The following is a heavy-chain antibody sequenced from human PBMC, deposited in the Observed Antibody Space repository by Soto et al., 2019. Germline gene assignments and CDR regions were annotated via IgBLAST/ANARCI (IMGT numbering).Heavy chain of an antibody. V-gene: IGHV3-33*01. Sequence: GGSLRLSCAASGFTFSSYGMHWVRQAPGKGLEWVAVIWYDGSNKYYADSVKGRFTISRDNSKNTLYLQMNSLRAEDTAVYYCAREKYDFWSYMDYWGQGTLVTVSS. CDR1: GFTFSSYG. D-gene: IGHD3-3*01. J-gene: IGHJ4*02. CDR3: AREKYDFWSYMDY. CDR2: IWYDGSNK.